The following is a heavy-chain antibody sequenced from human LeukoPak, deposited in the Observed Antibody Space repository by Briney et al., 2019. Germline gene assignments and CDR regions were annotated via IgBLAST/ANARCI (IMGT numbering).Heavy chain of an antibody. J-gene: IGHJ5*02. CDR2: IDTSGST. V-gene: IGHV4-4*09. D-gene: IGHD2-2*01. CDR3: ARQVVADCTTTSCSTGWFDA. CDR1: GGSISSDYW. Sequence: SETLSLTCTVSGGSISSDYWDYYWSWIRQPPGKGLEWIGYIDTSGSTSYNPSLKSRVTISLDTSKNHFSLKLTSLTAADTGVYYCARQVVADCTTTSCSTGWFDAWGQGTLGTVSS.